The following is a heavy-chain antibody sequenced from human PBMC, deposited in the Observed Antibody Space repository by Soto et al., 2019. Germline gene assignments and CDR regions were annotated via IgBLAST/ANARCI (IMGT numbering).Heavy chain of an antibody. V-gene: IGHV3-74*01. CDR1: GFAFSSYC. D-gene: IGHD3-3*01. CDR2: INSDGSFT. CDR3: ASDQFVLDSWHVGGVAH. J-gene: IGHJ4*02. Sequence: EVQLEESGGGLVQPGGSLRLSCAASGFAFSSYCMYWVRQAPGKGLVWVSRINSDGSFTSYADSVKGRFTLSRDNAKNTLYLQMSSLRAEDTAVYYCASDQFVLDSWHVGGVAHWGQGTLVTVSS.